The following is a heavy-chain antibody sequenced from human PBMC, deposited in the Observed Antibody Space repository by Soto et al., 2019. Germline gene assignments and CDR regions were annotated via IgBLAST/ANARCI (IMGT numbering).Heavy chain of an antibody. J-gene: IGHJ3*01. D-gene: IGHD3-16*01. CDR2: INPNSGGA. Sequence: QLHLVQSGAEVKKPGASVKVSCKASGYTFTGYYIHWVRQAPGQGLEWMGWINPNSGGANIAQKFQGWVTTTRDASLRTTYMEVSRLRSNDAAVYYCGRDYYDGRACYGLENWGQGTMVTVAS. V-gene: IGHV1-2*04. CDR3: GRDYYDGRACYGLEN. CDR1: GYTFTGYY.